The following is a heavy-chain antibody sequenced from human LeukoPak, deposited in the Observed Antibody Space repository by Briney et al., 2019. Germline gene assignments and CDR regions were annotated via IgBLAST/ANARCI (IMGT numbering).Heavy chain of an antibody. D-gene: IGHD1-26*01. CDR3: ARGRLRATTGFYYFDY. CDR2: INHSGST. CDR1: GGSFSGYY. V-gene: IGHV4-34*01. J-gene: IGHJ4*02. Sequence: SETLSLTCAVHGGSFSGYYWSWVRQPPGKGLEWMGEINHSGSTNYNPSLTSRVNISVDTSKNQFSLKLSSVTAADTAVYYCARGRLRATTGFYYFDYWGQGTLVTVSS.